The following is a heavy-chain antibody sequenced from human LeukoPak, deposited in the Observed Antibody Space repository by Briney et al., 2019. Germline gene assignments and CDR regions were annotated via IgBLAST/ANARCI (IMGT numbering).Heavy chain of an antibody. V-gene: IGHV1-3*01. CDR1: GYIFTTSA. D-gene: IGHD3-9*01. Sequence: ASVKVSCKASGYIFTTSAIYWVRQAPGQRPEWMGWINADNGNTKYSQKFQDRVSLTRDTSASAAYMELSRLTPEDTAVYYCTTSVSEGDEDGILTGFNYWGQGTLVTVSS. J-gene: IGHJ4*02. CDR3: TTSVSEGDEDGILTGFNY. CDR2: INADNGNT.